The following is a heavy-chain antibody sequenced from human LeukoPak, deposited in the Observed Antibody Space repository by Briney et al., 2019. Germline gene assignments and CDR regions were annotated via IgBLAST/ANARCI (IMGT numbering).Heavy chain of an antibody. V-gene: IGHV4-59*08. CDR3: ARSVRFLEWLGVNYFDY. CDR2: IYYSGST. J-gene: IGHJ4*02. D-gene: IGHD3-3*01. Sequence: SETLSLTCTVSGGSISSYYWSWIRQPPGKGLEWIGYIYYSGSTNYNPSLKSRVTISVDMSKNQFSLKLSSVTAADTAVYYCARSVRFLEWLGVNYFDYWGQGTLVTVSS. CDR1: GGSISSYY.